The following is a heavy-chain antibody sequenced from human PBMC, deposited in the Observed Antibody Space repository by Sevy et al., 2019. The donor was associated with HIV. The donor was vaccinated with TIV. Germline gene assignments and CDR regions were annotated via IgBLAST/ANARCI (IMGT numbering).Heavy chain of an antibody. D-gene: IGHD3-22*01. CDR1: EFTFSNDG. Sequence: GGSLRLSCAASEFTFSNDGMTWVRQAPGKGLEWVANINQDGSEKRYVDSVKGRFTISRDNGKKSLYLQMNSLRGDDTDEYYCVRSTDRDIIGVAWGQGTQVTVSS. CDR3: VRSTDRDIIGVA. CDR2: INQDGSEK. J-gene: IGHJ5*02. V-gene: IGHV3-7*03.